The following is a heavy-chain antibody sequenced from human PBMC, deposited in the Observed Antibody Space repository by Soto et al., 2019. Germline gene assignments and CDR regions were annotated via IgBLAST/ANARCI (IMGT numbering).Heavy chain of an antibody. V-gene: IGHV3-53*04. D-gene: IGHD3-10*02. Sequence: EVQLVESGGGLVQPGGSLRLSCAASGFTVSSNYMSWVRQAPGKGLEWVSVIYSGGSTYYADSVKGRFTISRHNSKNTLYLQMNSLRAEDTAVYYCAREGTMLVSSWYFDLWGRGTLVTVSS. J-gene: IGHJ2*01. CDR3: AREGTMLVSSWYFDL. CDR2: IYSGGST. CDR1: GFTVSSNY.